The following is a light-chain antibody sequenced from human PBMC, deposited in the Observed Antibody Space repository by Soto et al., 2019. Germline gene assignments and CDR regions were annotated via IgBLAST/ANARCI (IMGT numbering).Light chain of an antibody. J-gene: IGKJ3*01. CDR2: DAS. V-gene: IGKV1-33*01. CDR1: KEIKNY. CDR3: QQYDDVPFT. Sequence: DIQITHSTSSLSASLGDRVTITCQASKEIKNYLNWYQPKPGKATNILIYDASNLETGVTSRFSGSGSGTDFNFTISSLQPEDILRYYCQQYDDVPFTFAHGNKVDIK.